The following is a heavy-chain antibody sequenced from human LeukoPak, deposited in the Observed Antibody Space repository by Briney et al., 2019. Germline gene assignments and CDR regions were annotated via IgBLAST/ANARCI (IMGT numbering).Heavy chain of an antibody. CDR1: GGSISSGGYY. J-gene: IGHJ5*02. CDR2: IYYSGST. D-gene: IGHD3-22*01. V-gene: IGHV4-31*03. CDR3: ARVPYYDSSGYNL. Sequence: SETLSLTCTVSGGSISSGGYYWSWIRQHPGKGLEWIGYIYYSGSTYYNPSLKSRVTISVDKSKNQFSLKLSSVTAAGTAVYYCARVPYYDSSGYNLWGQGTLVTVSS.